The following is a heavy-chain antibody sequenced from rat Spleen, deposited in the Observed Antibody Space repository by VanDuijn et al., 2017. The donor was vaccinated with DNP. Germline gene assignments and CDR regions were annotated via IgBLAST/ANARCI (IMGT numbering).Heavy chain of an antibody. J-gene: IGHJ2*01. V-gene: IGHV5-46*01. CDR3: ATTFPYKDYFDY. CDR2: ISTSGGRI. CDR1: GFTFSTFP. D-gene: IGHD1-1*01. Sequence: EVQLVESGGGLVQPGRSMKLSCAASGFTFSTFPMAWVRQAPTKGLEWVATISTSGGRIYYRDSVKGRFTVSRDNAKSILYLQMDSLRSEDTATYYCATTFPYKDYFDYWGQGVMVTVSS.